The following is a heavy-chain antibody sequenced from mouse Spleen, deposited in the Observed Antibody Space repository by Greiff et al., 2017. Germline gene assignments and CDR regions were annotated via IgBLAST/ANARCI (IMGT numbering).Heavy chain of an antibody. CDR3: ASPYSNYGHYYAMDY. J-gene: IGHJ4*01. Sequence: ESGPGLVKPSQSLSLTCSVTGYSITSGYYWNWIRQFPGNKLEWMGYISYDGSNNYNPSLKNRISITRDTSKNQFFLKLNSVTTEDTATYYCASPYSNYGHYYAMDYWGQGTSVTVSS. CDR1: GYSITSGYY. D-gene: IGHD2-5*01. CDR2: ISYDGSN. V-gene: IGHV3-6*01.